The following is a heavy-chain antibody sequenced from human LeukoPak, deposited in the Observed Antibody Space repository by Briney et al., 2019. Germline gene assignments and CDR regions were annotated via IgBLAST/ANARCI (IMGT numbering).Heavy chain of an antibody. CDR3: ASATYYPEYYYYYGMDV. CDR2: INAGNGNT. J-gene: IGHJ6*02. CDR1: GYTFTSYA. D-gene: IGHD3-10*01. V-gene: IGHV1-3*01. Sequence: ASVKVSCKASGYTFTSYATHWVRQAPGQRLEWMGWINAGNGNTKYSQKFQGRVTITRDTSASTAYMELSSLRSEDTAVYYCASATYYPEYYYYYGMDVWGQGTTVTVSS.